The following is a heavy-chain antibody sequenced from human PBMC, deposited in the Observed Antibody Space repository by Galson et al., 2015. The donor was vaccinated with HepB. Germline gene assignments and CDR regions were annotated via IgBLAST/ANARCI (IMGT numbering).Heavy chain of an antibody. CDR1: GFTFSSYG. CDR2: ISYDGSNK. CDR3: AKIGQQLALDY. J-gene: IGHJ4*02. D-gene: IGHD6-13*01. Sequence: SLRLSCAASGFTFSSYGMHWVRQAPGKGLEWVAVISYDGSNKYYADSVKGRFIISRDNSKNTLYLQMNSLRAEDTAVYYCAKIGQQLALDYWGQGTLVTVSS. V-gene: IGHV3-30*18.